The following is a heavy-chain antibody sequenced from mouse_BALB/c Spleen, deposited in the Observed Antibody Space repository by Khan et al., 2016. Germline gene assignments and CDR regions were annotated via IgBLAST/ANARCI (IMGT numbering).Heavy chain of an antibody. Sequence: QIQLVQSGPELKRPGKTVKISCKASGYTFTNYGINWVKQAPGKGLKWMGWINTYSGESTYADDFKGRFAFSLETSANTAYLQINNLKNEDTATYFCERYRDYYGSSRYFDVWGAGTTVTVSS. CDR2: INTYSGES. J-gene: IGHJ1*01. CDR1: GYTFTNYG. D-gene: IGHD1-1*01. CDR3: ERYRDYYGSSRYFDV. V-gene: IGHV9-3-1*01.